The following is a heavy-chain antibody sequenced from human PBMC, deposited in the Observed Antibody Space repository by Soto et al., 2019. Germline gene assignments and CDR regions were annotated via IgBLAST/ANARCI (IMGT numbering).Heavy chain of an antibody. CDR2: MNPNSGNT. V-gene: IGHV1-8*01. CDR3: AREKTSYGMDV. Sequence: QVQLVQSGAEVKKPGASAKVSCKASGYTFTSYDINWVRQATGQGLEWMGWMNPNSGNTGYAQKFQGRASMTRNTSISTAYMELSSLRSEDTAVYYSAREKTSYGMDVWGQGTTVTVSS. J-gene: IGHJ6*02. CDR1: GYTFTSYD.